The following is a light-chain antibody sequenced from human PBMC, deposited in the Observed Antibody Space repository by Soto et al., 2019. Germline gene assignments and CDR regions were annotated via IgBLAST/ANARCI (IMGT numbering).Light chain of an antibody. CDR2: GAS. Sequence: EIVLTQSPGTLSLSPGERATLSCRASQSIRNDYLAWYQQKPGQAPRLLVYGASTRASDIEGRFSGSGSGTDFTLTISRLEPEDVAVYYCQQYGSSPPYSIGQGTKVEI. CDR3: QQYGSSPPYS. V-gene: IGKV3-20*01. CDR1: QSIRNDY. J-gene: IGKJ2*03.